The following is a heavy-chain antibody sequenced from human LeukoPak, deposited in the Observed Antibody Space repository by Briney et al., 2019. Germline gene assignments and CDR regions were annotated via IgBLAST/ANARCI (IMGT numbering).Heavy chain of an antibody. CDR2: IYYSGST. CDR1: GGFISSYY. J-gene: IGHJ4*02. Sequence: KPSETLSLTCTVSGGFISSYYWSWIRQPPGKGLEWLGYIYYSGSTNYNPSLKSRVTISVDTSKNQFSLKLSSVTAADTAVYYCARRRDGYNYDFDYWGQGTLVTVSS. CDR3: ARRRDGYNYDFDY. V-gene: IGHV4-59*08. D-gene: IGHD5-24*01.